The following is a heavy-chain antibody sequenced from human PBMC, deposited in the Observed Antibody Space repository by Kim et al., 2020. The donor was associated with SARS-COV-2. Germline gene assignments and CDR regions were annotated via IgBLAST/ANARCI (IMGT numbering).Heavy chain of an antibody. J-gene: IGHJ6*02. CDR1: GFSLSTSGMC. Sequence: SGPTLVNPTQTLTLTCTFSGFSLSTSGMCVSWIRQPPGKALEWLALIDWDDDKYYSTSLKTRLTISKDTSKNQVVLTMTNMDPVDTATYYCARIPPTYYYGSGSPGAGMDVWGQGTTVTVSS. V-gene: IGHV2-70*01. D-gene: IGHD3-10*01. CDR2: IDWDDDK. CDR3: ARIPPTYYYGSGSPGAGMDV.